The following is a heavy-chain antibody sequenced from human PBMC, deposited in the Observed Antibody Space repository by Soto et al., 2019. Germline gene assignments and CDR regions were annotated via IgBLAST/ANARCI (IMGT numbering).Heavy chain of an antibody. Sequence: QVQLVESGGRVVQPGRSLRLSCAASGFTFSSYGMHWVRQAPGKGLEWMTAISYDGGDKYYGDTVKGRFNISRDKSNNTIYLQMNRLRAEDTAMDYCANIVGRYYFGTAHNKGAFDIWGQGTMVTVSP. D-gene: IGHD3-3*01. V-gene: IGHV3-30*18. CDR3: ANIVGRYYFGTAHNKGAFDI. CDR1: GFTFSSYG. J-gene: IGHJ3*02. CDR2: ISYDGGDK.